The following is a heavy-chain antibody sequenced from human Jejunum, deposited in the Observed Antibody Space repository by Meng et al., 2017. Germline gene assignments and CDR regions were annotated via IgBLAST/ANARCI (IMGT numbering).Heavy chain of an antibody. CDR3: VRDRRGRMESRDY. J-gene: IGHJ4*02. Sequence: GESLKISCAASGFTFSSYSMSWVRQAPGKGLEWVANINQDGSEMYYVDSVKGRFTISRDNAKNSVFLQMSSLTVEDTGVYYCVRDRRGRMESRDYWGQGALVTVSS. CDR2: INQDGSEM. D-gene: IGHD1-1*01. V-gene: IGHV3-7*03. CDR1: GFTFSSYS.